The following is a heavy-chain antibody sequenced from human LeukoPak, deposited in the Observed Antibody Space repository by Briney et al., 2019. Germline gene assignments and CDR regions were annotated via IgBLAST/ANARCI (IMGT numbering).Heavy chain of an antibody. J-gene: IGHJ3*02. CDR3: SYGSGWYAFDI. D-gene: IGHD3-10*01. Sequence: SVRVSCKASGFTFTTSAVQWVRQARGQRLEWIGWIVVASGKTNYAQKFQERVTITRDVSTSTSYMELSSLRSEDTAVYYCSYGSGWYAFDIWGQGTMLTVSS. V-gene: IGHV1-58*01. CDR1: GFTFTTSA. CDR2: IVVASGKT.